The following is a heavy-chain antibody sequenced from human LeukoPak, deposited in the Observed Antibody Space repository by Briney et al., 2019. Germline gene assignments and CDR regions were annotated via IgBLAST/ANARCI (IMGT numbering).Heavy chain of an antibody. J-gene: IGHJ4*02. CDR3: AKLMSQPALLFFDQ. CDR2: VSGSGLYT. CDR1: GFTFSTYA. V-gene: IGHV3-23*01. D-gene: IGHD3-10*01. Sequence: GGSLRLSCAASGFTFSTYAMSWVRQAPGKGLEWVATVSGSGLYTYYADSVRGRFTISRDNSKDTFYLQMNSLRVEDTAVYYCAKLMSQPALLFFDQWGQGTLVTVSS.